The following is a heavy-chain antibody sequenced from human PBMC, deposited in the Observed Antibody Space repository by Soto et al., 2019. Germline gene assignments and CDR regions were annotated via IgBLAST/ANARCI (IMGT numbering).Heavy chain of an antibody. CDR3: ARGQGYDSRVFDH. Sequence: SETLSLTCTVSGASISRYYWSWLRQPAGKGLEWIGRMIASGSTNYNPSLKSRVTMSVDTSKNQFSLKLSSVTAADTAVYYCARGQGYDSRVFDHWGQGTLVTVYS. J-gene: IGHJ5*02. D-gene: IGHD2-2*01. CDR2: MIASGST. V-gene: IGHV4-4*07. CDR1: GASISRYY.